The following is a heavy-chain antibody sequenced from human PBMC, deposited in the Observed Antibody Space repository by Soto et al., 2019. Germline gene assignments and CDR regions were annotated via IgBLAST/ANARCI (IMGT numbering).Heavy chain of an antibody. CDR2: ISRSSSTI. CDR3: ARESRGSGNYLTPAVFDF. D-gene: IGHD3-10*01. V-gene: IGHV3-48*01. CDR1: GFSFSDYA. J-gene: IGHJ4*02. Sequence: GGSLRLSCAASGFSFSDYAMNWVRQAPGKGLEWVSYISRSSSTIFSADSVKGRFTISRDNAKNSLYLQMNSLRAEDTAVYYCARESRGSGNYLTPAVFDFWGQGTLVTVSS.